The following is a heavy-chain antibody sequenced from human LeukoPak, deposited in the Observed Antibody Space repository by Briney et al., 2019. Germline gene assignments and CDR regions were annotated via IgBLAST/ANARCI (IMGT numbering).Heavy chain of an antibody. Sequence: PGGSLRLSCAASGFTFSTYGTHWVRQAPGKGLEWVAVIQYDGSSEYYADSVKGRFIISRDNSKNTLYLEMNRLRAEDTAVYYCARYCRGGSCHMGLIWGQGNLVTVSS. CDR1: GFTFSTYG. D-gene: IGHD2-15*01. J-gene: IGHJ4*02. V-gene: IGHV3-33*01. CDR2: IQYDGSSE. CDR3: ARYCRGGSCHMGLI.